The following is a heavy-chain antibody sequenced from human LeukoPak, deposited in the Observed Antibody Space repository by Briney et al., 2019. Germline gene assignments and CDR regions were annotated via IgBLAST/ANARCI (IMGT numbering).Heavy chain of an antibody. CDR3: AEVGNYYGSGSYYPH. D-gene: IGHD3-10*01. CDR2: ITSVSSIL. V-gene: IGHV3-48*01. Sequence: GGPLRLSCAASGFTFSSYTMNWVRQAPGKGLEWVSYITSVSSILSYADSVKGRFTISRDNAKNSLYLQMNSLRAEDTAVYYCAEVGNYYGSGSYYPHWGQGTLVTVSS. CDR1: GFTFSSYT. J-gene: IGHJ4*02.